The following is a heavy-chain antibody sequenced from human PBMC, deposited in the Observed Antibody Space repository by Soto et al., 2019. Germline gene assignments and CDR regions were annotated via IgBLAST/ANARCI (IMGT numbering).Heavy chain of an antibody. CDR2: ITSDGGSR. CDR1: GFTFSSYG. V-gene: IGHV3-64D*06. D-gene: IGHD2-15*01. J-gene: IGHJ4*02. CDR3: VKAAYCSGGSCYSGSFDS. Sequence: PGGSLRLSCSASGFTFSSYGMHWVRQALGKGLQYVSGITSDGGSRYYADSVKGRFTISRDNSKNTLYLQMSSLRAEDTAVYYCVKAAYCSGGSCYSGSFDSWGQGTLVTVS.